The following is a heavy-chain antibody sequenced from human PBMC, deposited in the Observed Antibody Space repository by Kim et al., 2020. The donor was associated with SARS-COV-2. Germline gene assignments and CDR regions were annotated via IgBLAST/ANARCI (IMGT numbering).Heavy chain of an antibody. J-gene: IGHJ3*02. Sequence: SETLSLTCTVSGGSISSGGYYWSWIRQHPGKGLEWIGYIYYSGSTYYNPSLKSRVTISVDTSKNQFSLKLSSVTAADTAVYYCATWWGRLRWDAFDIWGQGTMVTVSS. D-gene: IGHD4-17*01. CDR1: GGSISSGGYY. V-gene: IGHV4-31*03. CDR3: ATWWGRLRWDAFDI. CDR2: IYYSGST.